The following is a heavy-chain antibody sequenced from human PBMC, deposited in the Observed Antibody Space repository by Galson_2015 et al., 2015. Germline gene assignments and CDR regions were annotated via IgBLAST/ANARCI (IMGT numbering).Heavy chain of an antibody. CDR2: ISSDGSRT. CDR1: GFTFSSYW. Sequence: SLRLSCAASGFTFSSYWMLWVRQAPGKGLVWVSRISSDGSRTNYADSVKGRFTISRDNAKNMLYLQMNSLRAEDTAVYYCAREGASGYGDCWGQGTLLTVSS. CDR3: AREGASGYGDC. V-gene: IGHV3-74*01. J-gene: IGHJ4*02. D-gene: IGHD3-10*01.